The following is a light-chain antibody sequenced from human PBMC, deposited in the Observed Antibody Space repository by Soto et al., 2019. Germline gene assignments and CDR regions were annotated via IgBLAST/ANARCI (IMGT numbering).Light chain of an antibody. CDR2: DNS. Sequence: QSVLTQPPSVSAAPGQKVTISCSGGSSNIGNNFVSWYQHLPGTAPKLLIYDNSKRPSGIPDRFSGSKSGTSATLGITGLQTGDEADYYCGTWDTSLSVGAFGGGTKVTVL. CDR1: SSNIGNNF. CDR3: GTWDTSLSVGA. V-gene: IGLV1-51*01. J-gene: IGLJ3*02.